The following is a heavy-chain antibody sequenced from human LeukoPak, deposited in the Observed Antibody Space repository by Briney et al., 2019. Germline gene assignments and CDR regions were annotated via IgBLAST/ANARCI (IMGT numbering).Heavy chain of an antibody. CDR2: IGSGSTSI. V-gene: IGHV3-48*03. Sequence: TGGSLRLSCAASGITFSTFAMSWVRQAPGKGLEWVSYIGSGSTSIYYGDSVRGRFPVSRDNAKNSLFLQMNRLTADDTGVYYCAVVILGTYLDHWGQGAPVTVSS. J-gene: IGHJ4*02. CDR1: GITFSTFA. D-gene: IGHD2-15*01. CDR3: AVVILGTYLDH.